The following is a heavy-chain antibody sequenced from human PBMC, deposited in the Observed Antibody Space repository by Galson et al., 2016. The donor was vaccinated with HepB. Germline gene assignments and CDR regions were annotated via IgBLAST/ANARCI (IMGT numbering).Heavy chain of an antibody. CDR1: GFTFRNYG. Sequence: SLRLSCAASGFTFRNYGMTWVRQAPGKGLEWVANIKPDGSDKYYVDSVKGRFTISRDNAKNSLYLQMNSLRAEDTAVYYCASWSYGMDVWGQGTTVTVSS. V-gene: IGHV3-7*03. CDR2: IKPDGSDK. J-gene: IGHJ6*02. CDR3: ASWSYGMDV.